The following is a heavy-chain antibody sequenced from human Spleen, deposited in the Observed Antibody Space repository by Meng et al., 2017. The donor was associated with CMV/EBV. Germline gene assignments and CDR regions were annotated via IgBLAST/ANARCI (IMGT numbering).Heavy chain of an antibody. J-gene: IGHJ6*02. CDR2: ISAYTGNT. CDR3: ARGAVELERGDYYGMDV. Sequence: ASVKVSCKASGYIFTDSYMHWVRQAPGQGLEWMGWISAYTGNTKYAQKLQGRVTMTTDTSTGTAYMEVRSLKSDDTALYYCARGAVELERGDYYGMDVWGQGTTVTVSS. V-gene: IGHV1-18*04. CDR1: GYIFTDSY. D-gene: IGHD1-1*01.